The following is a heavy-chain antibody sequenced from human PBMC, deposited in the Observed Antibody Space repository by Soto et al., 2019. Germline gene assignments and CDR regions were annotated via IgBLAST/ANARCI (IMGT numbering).Heavy chain of an antibody. D-gene: IGHD2-15*01. J-gene: IGHJ6*02. CDR3: ARSQGGSSSLDIYYYYYYGMDV. CDR1: GGTFSSYA. Sequence: QVQLVQSGAEVKKPGSSVKVSCKAPGGTFSSYAISWVRQAPGQGLEWVGGIIPIFGTAKYAQKFQGSVTITADESTSTGYRELSSLRSEDTAVYYCARSQGGSSSLDIYYYYYYGMDVWGQGTTVTVSS. V-gene: IGHV1-69*01. CDR2: IIPIFGTA.